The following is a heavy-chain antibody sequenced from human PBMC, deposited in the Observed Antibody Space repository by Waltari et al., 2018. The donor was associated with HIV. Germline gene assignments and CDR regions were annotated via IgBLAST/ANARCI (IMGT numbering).Heavy chain of an antibody. CDR3: ARGEGGYTYGYNWLDL. Sequence: QVQVVESGGSLVQPGWSRRLSCAASGFSLRSDGLHWFRQAPGKGLEWVALIWYDGSKKYYGDSVKGRFTIFSDKSKNTVFLQMTRLRVEDTATYYCARGEGGYTYGYNWLDLWGQGTVVTVSS. CDR2: IWYDGSKK. J-gene: IGHJ5*02. D-gene: IGHD1-26*01. CDR1: GFSLRSDG. V-gene: IGHV3-33*01.